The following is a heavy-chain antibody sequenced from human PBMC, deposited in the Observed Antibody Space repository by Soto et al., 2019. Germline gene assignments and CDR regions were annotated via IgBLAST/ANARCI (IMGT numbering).Heavy chain of an antibody. CDR3: ASLGVGYLDH. V-gene: IGHV4-59*12. J-gene: IGHJ5*02. D-gene: IGHD3-16*01. CDR1: GVSISTYY. CDR2: IYYSEST. Sequence: SETLSLTCSVSGVSISTYYWSWIRQPPGKELEWIGDIYYSESTNYNPSLKSRDTISIDTSKYQISLKLSSVTAADPALYYCASLGVGYLDHWGLGILVTVSS.